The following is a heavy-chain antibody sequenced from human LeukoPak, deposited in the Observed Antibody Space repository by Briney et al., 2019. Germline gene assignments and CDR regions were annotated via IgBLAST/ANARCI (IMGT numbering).Heavy chain of an antibody. CDR3: ARFSAAATKYYFDY. D-gene: IGHD5-24*01. CDR1: GGSISSGGYY. V-gene: IGHV4-31*03. Sequence: SQTLSPTCTVSGGSISSGGYYWSWIRQHPGKGLEWIGYIYYSGSTYYNPSLKSRVTISVDTSKNQFSLKLSSVTAADTAVYYCARFSAAATKYYFDYWGQGTLVTVSS. J-gene: IGHJ4*02. CDR2: IYYSGST.